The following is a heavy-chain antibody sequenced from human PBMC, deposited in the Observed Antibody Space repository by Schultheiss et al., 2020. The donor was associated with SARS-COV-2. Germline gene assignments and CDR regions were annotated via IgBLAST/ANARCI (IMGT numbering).Heavy chain of an antibody. Sequence: GGSLRLSCKGSGYSFTSYWIGWVRQMPGKGLEWMGIIFPYDSDIRYSPSFQGQVTISADKSISTAYLQWSSLKASDTAMYYCARQGVGLYYYGMDVWGQGTTVTVSS. V-gene: IGHV5-51*01. J-gene: IGHJ6*02. CDR3: ARQGVGLYYYGMDV. CDR2: IFPYDSDI. CDR1: GYSFTSYW.